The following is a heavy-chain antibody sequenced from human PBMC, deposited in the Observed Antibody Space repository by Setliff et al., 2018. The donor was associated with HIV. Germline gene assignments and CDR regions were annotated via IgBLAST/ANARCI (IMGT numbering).Heavy chain of an antibody. CDR2: IYYSGST. CDR1: GGSISGSNYY. D-gene: IGHD5-12*01. Sequence: LSLTCTVSGGSISGSNYYWGWIRQPPGKGLEWVGSIYYSGSTYYSPSLKSRVTISVDTSKNQFSLNLNSVTAADTAVYFCAKSSPSIGYISDHWGQGTLVTVSS. CDR3: AKSSPSIGYISDH. J-gene: IGHJ4*02. V-gene: IGHV4-39*07.